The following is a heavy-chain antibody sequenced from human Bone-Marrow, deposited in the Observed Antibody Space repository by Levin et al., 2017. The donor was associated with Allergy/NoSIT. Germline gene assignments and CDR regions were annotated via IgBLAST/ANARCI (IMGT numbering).Heavy chain of an antibody. J-gene: IGHJ4*02. Sequence: GGSLRLSCAASGFTFSNAWMSWVRQAPGKGLEWVGRIKSKTDGGTTDYAAPVKGRFTISRDDSKNTLYLQMNSLKTEDTAVYYCTAVLLDYGDYQQGGFDYWGQGTLVTVSS. V-gene: IGHV3-15*01. CDR1: GFTFSNAW. CDR3: TAVLLDYGDYQQGGFDY. D-gene: IGHD4-17*01. CDR2: IKSKTDGGTT.